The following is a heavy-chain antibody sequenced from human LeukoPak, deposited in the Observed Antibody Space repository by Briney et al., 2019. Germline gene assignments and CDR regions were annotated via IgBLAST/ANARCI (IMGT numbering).Heavy chain of an antibody. CDR1: GYSFTSYW. CDR2: IYPGDSDT. CDR3: ARTPSGSGDDAYDI. D-gene: IGHD3-10*01. Sequence: GESVKISCKGSGYSFTSYWIGWVRQMPGKGLEWMGIIYPGDSDTRYSTSFQGQVTISADKSISTAYLQWSNLKASNTAMYYCARTPSGSGDDAYDIWGQGTMVTVSS. J-gene: IGHJ3*02. V-gene: IGHV5-51*01.